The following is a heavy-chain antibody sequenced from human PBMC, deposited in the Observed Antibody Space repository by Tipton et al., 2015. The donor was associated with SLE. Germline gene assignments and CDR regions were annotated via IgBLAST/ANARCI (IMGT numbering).Heavy chain of an antibody. CDR2: ISYDGNNK. Sequence: SLRLSCAASGFTFSSYAMHWVRQAPGKGLEWVAVISYDGNNKYYADSVKGRFTISRDNSKNTLYLQMNSLRAEDTAVYYCARTLLWFRDRYGMDVWGQGTTVTVSS. V-gene: IGHV3-30*04. D-gene: IGHD3-10*01. J-gene: IGHJ6*02. CDR1: GFTFSSYA. CDR3: ARTLLWFRDRYGMDV.